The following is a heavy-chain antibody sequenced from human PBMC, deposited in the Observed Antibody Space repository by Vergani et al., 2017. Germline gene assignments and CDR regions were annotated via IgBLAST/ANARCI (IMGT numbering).Heavy chain of an antibody. V-gene: IGHV1-2*02. Sequence: QVQLVQSGAEVKKPGASVKVSCKASGYTFTGYYMHWVRQAPGQGLEWMGWINPNSGGTNYAQKFQGRVTMTRDTSISTAYMELSRLRSDDTAVYYCASDDGRDVAWSWFDPWGQGTLVTVSS. CDR1: GYTFTGYY. CDR3: ASDDGRDVAWSWFDP. J-gene: IGHJ5*02. D-gene: IGHD5-24*01. CDR2: INPNSGGT.